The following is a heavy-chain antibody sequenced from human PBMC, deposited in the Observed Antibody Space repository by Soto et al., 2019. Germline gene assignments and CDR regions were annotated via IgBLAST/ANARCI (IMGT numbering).Heavy chain of an antibody. V-gene: IGHV3-23*01. J-gene: IGHJ4*02. CDR2: ISGSGGTT. CDR3: AKFFVETGSNSGWPWSFHY. D-gene: IGHD6-25*01. CDR1: GFTFSNYA. Sequence: EVQLLESGGGLVQPGRSLRLSCAASGFTFSNYAMSWVRQAPGQGLDWVSAISGSGGTTYYADSVKGRFTISRDNSKNPLFLQMNSLRAEDAAVYYCAKFFVETGSNSGWPWSFHYWVQGTLVTVSS.